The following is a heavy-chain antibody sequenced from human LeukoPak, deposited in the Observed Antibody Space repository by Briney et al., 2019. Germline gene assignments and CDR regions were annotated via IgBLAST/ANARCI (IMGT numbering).Heavy chain of an antibody. CDR2: ISGSGGST. CDR1: GLTFSSYG. J-gene: IGHJ4*02. CDR3: AKGNLDYYGSTYYFDY. Sequence: GGSLRLSCAASGLTFSSYGMSWVRQAPGKGLEWVSAISGSGGSTYYADSVKGRFTISRDNSKNTLYLQMNSLRAEDTAVYYCAKGNLDYYGSTYYFDYWGQGTLVTVSS. V-gene: IGHV3-23*01. D-gene: IGHD3-10*01.